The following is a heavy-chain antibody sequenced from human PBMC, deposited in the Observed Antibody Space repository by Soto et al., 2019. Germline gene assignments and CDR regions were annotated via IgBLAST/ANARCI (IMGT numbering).Heavy chain of an antibody. V-gene: IGHV3-9*01. D-gene: IGHD4-17*01. CDR3: TSTYGDYTALY. Sequence: GGSLRLSCXASGFTFNNYAMHWVRQPPGKGLEWVSGISWNSGTTVYADSVKGRFTISRDNAKNSLYLQMNSLRAEDTAFYYCTSTYGDYTALYWGQGALVTVSS. J-gene: IGHJ4*02. CDR2: ISWNSGTT. CDR1: GFTFNNYA.